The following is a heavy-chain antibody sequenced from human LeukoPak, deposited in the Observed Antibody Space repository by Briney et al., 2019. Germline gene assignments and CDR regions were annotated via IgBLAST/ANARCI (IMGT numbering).Heavy chain of an antibody. Sequence: GGSLRLSCAASGFTFSSYWMSWVRQAPGKGLEWVANIKQEGSEKYYVDSVKGRFTISRDNAKTSLYLQMNSLRAEDTAVYYCARGGYCSSTSCALFDYWGQGTLVTVSS. CDR3: ARGGYCSSTSCALFDY. D-gene: IGHD2-2*03. CDR1: GFTFSSYW. J-gene: IGHJ4*02. CDR2: IKQEGSEK. V-gene: IGHV3-7*01.